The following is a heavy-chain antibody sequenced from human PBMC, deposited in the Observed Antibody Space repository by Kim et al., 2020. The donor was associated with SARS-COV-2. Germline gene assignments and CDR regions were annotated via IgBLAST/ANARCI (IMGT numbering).Heavy chain of an antibody. J-gene: IGHJ5*01. V-gene: IGHV3-23*01. CDR3: APNPDYEFWSGYHNWFDP. Sequence: GRFTISRDHSKNTLYLQMTSLRAEDTAVYYCAPNPDYEFWSGYHNWFDPWGQGTLVTVSS. D-gene: IGHD3-3*01.